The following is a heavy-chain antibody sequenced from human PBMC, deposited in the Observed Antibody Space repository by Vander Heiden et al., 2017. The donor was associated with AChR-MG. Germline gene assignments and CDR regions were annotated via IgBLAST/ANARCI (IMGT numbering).Heavy chain of an antibody. V-gene: IGHV4-31*03. D-gene: IGHD3-16*01. CDR2: IYYSGST. CDR3: ARVPKGSNWDYYYGMDV. J-gene: IGHJ6*02. CDR1: GGSISSGGYY. Sequence: QVQLQESGPGLVKPLQTLSLTCTVSGGSISSGGYYWSWIRQHTGKGLEWIGYIYYSGSTYYNPSLKSRVTISVDTSKNQFSLKLSSVTAADTAVYYCARVPKGSNWDYYYGMDVWGQGTTVTVSS.